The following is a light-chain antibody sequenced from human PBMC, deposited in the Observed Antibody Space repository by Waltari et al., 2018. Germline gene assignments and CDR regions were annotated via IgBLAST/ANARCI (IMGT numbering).Light chain of an antibody. J-gene: IGLJ3*02. V-gene: IGLV1-47*01. CDR3: AAWDGSLSGWL. CDR1: GFNIGSNY. CDR2: RND. Sequence: QSVLTQPPSASGTPGQRVTISCSGSGFNIGSNYLYWYQQFPGSAPNLLMYRNDERPSGVPDRFSGSKSGTSGSLAISGLRSEDEADYYCAAWDGSLSGWLFGGGTKLTVL.